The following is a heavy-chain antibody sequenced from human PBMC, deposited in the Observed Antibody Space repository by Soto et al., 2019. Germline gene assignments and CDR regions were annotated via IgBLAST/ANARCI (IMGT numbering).Heavy chain of an antibody. CDR3: AREEEYYYDSSGPPEFDY. D-gene: IGHD3-22*01. J-gene: IGHJ4*02. V-gene: IGHV3-11*01. Sequence: GGSLRLSCAASGFTFSDYYRSWMRQAPGKGLEWVSYISSSGSTIYYADSVKGRFTISRDNAKNSLYLQMNSLRAEDTAVYYCAREEEYYYDSSGPPEFDYWGQGTLVTVSS. CDR2: ISSSGSTI. CDR1: GFTFSDYY.